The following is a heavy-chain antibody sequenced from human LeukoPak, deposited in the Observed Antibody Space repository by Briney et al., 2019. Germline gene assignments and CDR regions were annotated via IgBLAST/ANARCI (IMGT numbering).Heavy chain of an antibody. Sequence: GGSLRLSCAASGFSFSSFAMSWVRQAPGKGLEWVSTISGDGGNTHYADFVKGRFTISRDPSKNTLYLQMNSLRGEDTALYYCARDVPSEFGEMFDYWGQGTLVTVSS. V-gene: IGHV3-23*01. CDR3: ARDVPSEFGEMFDY. D-gene: IGHD3-10*01. CDR2: ISGDGGNT. CDR1: GFSFSSFA. J-gene: IGHJ4*02.